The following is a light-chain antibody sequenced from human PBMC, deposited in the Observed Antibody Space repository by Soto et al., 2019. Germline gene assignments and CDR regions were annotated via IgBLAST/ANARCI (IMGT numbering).Light chain of an antibody. CDR3: AAWDDSLNGPVV. V-gene: IGLV1-44*01. Sequence: QSVLTQPPSASGTPGQRVTISCSGSSSNIGSNTVNWYQQLPGTAPKLLIYSNNQRPSGVPDRFSGSKSGTSASLAISGLQSEDEADYDCAAWDDSLNGPVVFGGGNKLTVL. CDR2: SNN. CDR1: SSNIGSNT. J-gene: IGLJ2*01.